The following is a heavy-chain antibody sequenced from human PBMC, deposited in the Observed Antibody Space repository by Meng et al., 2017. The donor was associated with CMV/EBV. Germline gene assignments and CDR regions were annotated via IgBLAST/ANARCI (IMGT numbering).Heavy chain of an antibody. CDR1: GFTFSSYA. CDR3: ARDLGYGDYVGYFDY. J-gene: IGHJ4*02. Sequence: GESLKISCAASGFTFSSYAMHWVRQAPGKGLEWVADISYDGSNKYYADSVKGRFTISRDNSKNTLYLQTNSLRAEDTAVYYCARDLGYGDYVGYFDYWGQGTLVTVSS. D-gene: IGHD4-17*01. V-gene: IGHV3-30-3*01. CDR2: ISYDGSNK.